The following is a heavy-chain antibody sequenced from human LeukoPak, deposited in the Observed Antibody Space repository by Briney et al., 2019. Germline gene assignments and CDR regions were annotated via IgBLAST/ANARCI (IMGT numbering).Heavy chain of an antibody. V-gene: IGHV3-20*04. CDR1: GYTFDDYG. J-gene: IGHJ4*02. D-gene: IGHD2-8*01. CDR3: AKDINGLGKYYFDY. CDR2: INWNGGST. Sequence: GGSLRLCCAASGYTFDDYGMSWVRQAPGKGLEWVSGINWNGGSTGYADSVKGRFTISRDNAKNSLYLQMNSLRAEDTALYYCAKDINGLGKYYFDYWGQGTLVTVSS.